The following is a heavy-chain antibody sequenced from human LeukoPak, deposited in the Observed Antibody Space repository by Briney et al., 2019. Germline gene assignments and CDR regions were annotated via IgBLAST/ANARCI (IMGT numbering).Heavy chain of an antibody. V-gene: IGHV4-34*01. J-gene: IGHJ3*02. CDR3: ARVSIAMIVVPYRRGSAFDI. D-gene: IGHD3-22*01. CDR1: GGSFGGYH. CDR2: INPSGST. Sequence: SETLSLTCAVYGGSFGGYHWTWIRQSPGKGLEWIGDINPSGSTNYNPSLKSRVTISVDTSKNQFSLKLSSVTAADTAVYYCARVSIAMIVVPYRRGSAFDIWGQGTMVTVSS.